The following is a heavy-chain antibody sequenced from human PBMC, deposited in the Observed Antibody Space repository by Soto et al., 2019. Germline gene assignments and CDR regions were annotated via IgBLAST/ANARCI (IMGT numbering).Heavy chain of an antibody. CDR1: GYTFTSYG. D-gene: IGHD5-18*01. V-gene: IGHV1-18*01. CDR2: ISAYNGNT. CDR3: ARDMEDVDTAMTTSFDY. Sequence: QVQLVQSGAEVKKPGASVKVSCKASGYTFTSYGISWVRQAPGQGLEWMGWISAYNGNTNYAQKLQGRVTMPTDTSTSTAYMELRSLRSDDTAVYYCARDMEDVDTAMTTSFDYWGQGTLVTVSS. J-gene: IGHJ4*02.